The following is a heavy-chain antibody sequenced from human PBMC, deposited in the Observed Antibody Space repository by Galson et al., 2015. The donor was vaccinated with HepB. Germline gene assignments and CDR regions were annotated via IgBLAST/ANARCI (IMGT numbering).Heavy chain of an antibody. CDR2: FYRSGST. V-gene: IGHV3-66*01. Sequence: SLRLSCAASGFTVSSKYMSWVRQAPGKGLEWVSLFYRSGSTYYADSVKGRFTISRDNSKNTLYLQMNSLRAEDTAVYYCAVNIVVVPAATDCWGQGTLVTVSS. CDR3: AVNIVVVPAATDC. J-gene: IGHJ4*02. CDR1: GFTVSSKY. D-gene: IGHD2-2*01.